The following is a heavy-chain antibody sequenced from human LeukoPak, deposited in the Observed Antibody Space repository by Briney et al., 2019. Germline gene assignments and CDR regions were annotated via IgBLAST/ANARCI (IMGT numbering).Heavy chain of an antibody. CDR3: ARDPRGGGWYGDY. CDR1: GFTFSSYS. CDR2: ISSSSSYI. Sequence: PGGSLRLSCAASGFTFSSYSMNWVRQAPGKGLEWVSSISSSSSYIYYADSVKGRFTLSRDNSKNTLYLQMNSLRGEDTAVYYCARDPRGGGWYGDYWGQGTLVTVSS. V-gene: IGHV3-21*01. D-gene: IGHD6-19*01. J-gene: IGHJ4*02.